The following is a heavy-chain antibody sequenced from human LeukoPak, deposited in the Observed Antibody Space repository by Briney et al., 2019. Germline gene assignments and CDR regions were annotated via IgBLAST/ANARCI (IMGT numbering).Heavy chain of an antibody. CDR2: IGTAGDT. CDR1: GFTFSSYD. Sequence: GGSLRLSCAASGFTFSSYDMHWVRQATGKGLEWVSAIGTAGDTYYPGSVKGRFTISRENAKNSSYLQMNSLRAGDTAVYYCARDLRLYGMDVWGQGTTVTVSS. V-gene: IGHV3-13*04. CDR3: ARDLRLYGMDV. J-gene: IGHJ6*02.